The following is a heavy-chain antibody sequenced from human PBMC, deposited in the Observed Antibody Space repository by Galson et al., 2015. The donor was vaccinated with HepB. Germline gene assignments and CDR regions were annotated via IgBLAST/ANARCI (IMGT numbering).Heavy chain of an antibody. CDR1: GFTFNQYG. J-gene: IGHJ6*03. Sequence: SLRLSCAASGFTFNQYGMVWVRQVPGKGLEWMSFISSHRDTKLYADSVKGRFSISTDNSGHTLHLLMHRLSAEDTAVYFCGIVPGPMDVWGKGTTVTVSS. V-gene: IGHV3-30*03. CDR2: ISSHRDTK. CDR3: GIVPGPMDV. D-gene: IGHD3-16*02.